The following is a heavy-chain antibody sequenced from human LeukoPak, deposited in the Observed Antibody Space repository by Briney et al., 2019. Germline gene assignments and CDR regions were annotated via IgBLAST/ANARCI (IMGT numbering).Heavy chain of an antibody. J-gene: IGHJ4*02. D-gene: IGHD3-16*02. CDR1: GGSFSGYY. CDR3: ARGYRAYYFDY. CDR2: INHSGST. V-gene: IGHV4-34*01. Sequence: SETLSLTCAVYGGSFSGYYWSWIRQPPGKGLEWIGEINHSGSTNYNPSLKSRVTIPVDTSKNQFSLKLSSVTAADTAVYYCARGYRAYYFDYWGQGTLVTVSS.